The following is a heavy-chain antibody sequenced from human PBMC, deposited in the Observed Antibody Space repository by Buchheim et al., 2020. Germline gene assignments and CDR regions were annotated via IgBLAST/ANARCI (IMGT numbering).Heavy chain of an antibody. CDR3: AREGELWAYYYYGMDV. D-gene: IGHD1-7*01. Sequence: QVQLVESGGGVVQPGRSLRLSCAASGFTFIAYTMHWVRQAPGKGLEWVAVIWYDGSNKYYADSVKGRFTISRDNSKNTLYLQMNSLRAEDTAVYYCAREGELWAYYYYGMDVWGQGTT. CDR1: GFTFIAYT. CDR2: IWYDGSNK. J-gene: IGHJ6*02. V-gene: IGHV3-33*08.